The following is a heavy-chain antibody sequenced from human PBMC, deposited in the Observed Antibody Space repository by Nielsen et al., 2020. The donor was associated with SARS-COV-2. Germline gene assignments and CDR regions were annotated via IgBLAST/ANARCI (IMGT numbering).Heavy chain of an antibody. Sequence: GGSLRLSCAASGFNFNSHGMHWVRQAPGKGLELVAVISYGRSNKYYADSVKGRFTISRDNSENTLYLQMNSLRPEDTAVYYCAKRPETSLAYWFDYWGQGTLVTVSS. J-gene: IGHJ4*02. CDR2: ISYGRSNK. V-gene: IGHV3-30*18. CDR3: AKRPETSLAYWFDY. CDR1: GFNFNSHG. D-gene: IGHD2-8*02.